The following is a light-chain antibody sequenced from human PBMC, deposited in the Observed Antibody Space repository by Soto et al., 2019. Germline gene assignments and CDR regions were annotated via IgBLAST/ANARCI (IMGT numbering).Light chain of an antibody. CDR3: QPYNNWPLT. V-gene: IGKV3-11*01. J-gene: IGKJ4*01. CDR1: QSVSSY. Sequence: EIVLTQSPANLSLSPGDRATLSCRASQSVSSYLAWYQQKPGQAPRLLIYDASNRATGIPARFSGSGSGTEFTLTINSLQSEDFAIYYCQPYNNWPLTFGGGTKV. CDR2: DAS.